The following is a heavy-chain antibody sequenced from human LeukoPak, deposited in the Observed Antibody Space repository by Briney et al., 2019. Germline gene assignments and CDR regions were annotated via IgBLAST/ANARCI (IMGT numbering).Heavy chain of an antibody. CDR1: GFTFSSYE. V-gene: IGHV3-48*03. CDR3: ARTRTRYYYGSADY. CDR2: ISSSGSTI. D-gene: IGHD3-10*01. J-gene: IGHJ4*02. Sequence: GGSLRLSCAASGFTFSSYEMNWVRQAPGKGLEWVSYISSSGSTIYYADSVKGRFTISRDNSKNTLYLQMNSLRAEDTAVYYCARTRTRYYYGSADYWGQGTLVTVSS.